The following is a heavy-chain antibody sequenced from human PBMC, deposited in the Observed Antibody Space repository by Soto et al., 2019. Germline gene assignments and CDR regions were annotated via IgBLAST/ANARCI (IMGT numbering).Heavy chain of an antibody. CDR3: ALGYCSGGSCYSYYYYMDV. J-gene: IGHJ6*03. V-gene: IGHV1-69*02. CDR1: GVTFSSYT. CDR2: IIPILGIA. Sequence: QVQLVQSGAEVKKPGSSVKVSCKASGVTFSSYTISWVRQAPGQGLEWMGRIIPILGIANYAQKFQGRVTITADKSTSTDYMELSSLRSEDTAVYYCALGYCSGGSCYSYYYYMDVWGKGTTVTDSS. D-gene: IGHD2-15*01.